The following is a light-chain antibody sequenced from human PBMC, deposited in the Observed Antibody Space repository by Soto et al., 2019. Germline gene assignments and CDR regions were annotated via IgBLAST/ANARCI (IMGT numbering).Light chain of an antibody. Sequence: IQLTQSPSSLSASVGDRVTITCRASQGISTYLAWYQQKPGKAPKVLMYGASTLQSGVPSRFSGSGSGTDFTLTISSLQPEDFATYYCQQFNSYPRTFGGGTKV. CDR2: GAS. CDR3: QQFNSYPRT. V-gene: IGKV1-9*01. J-gene: IGKJ4*01. CDR1: QGISTY.